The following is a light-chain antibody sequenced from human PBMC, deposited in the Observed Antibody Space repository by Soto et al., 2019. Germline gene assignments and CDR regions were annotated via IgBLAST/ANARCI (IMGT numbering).Light chain of an antibody. J-gene: IGKJ1*01. V-gene: IGKV1-5*03. Sequence: DIQMTQSPSTLSASVGDRVTITCRASQSISSWVAWYQQKPGTAPKLLIYKASTLQSGVPSRFSGSGSGTEFTLTISSLQPDDFATYYCQQYSDNWTFGQGTKVDIK. CDR2: KAS. CDR3: QQYSDNWT. CDR1: QSISSW.